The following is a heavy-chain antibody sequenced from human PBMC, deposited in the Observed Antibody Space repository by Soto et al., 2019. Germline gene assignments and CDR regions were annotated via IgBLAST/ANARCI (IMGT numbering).Heavy chain of an antibody. J-gene: IGHJ5*02. CDR2: IYHSGST. V-gene: IGHV4-30-2*01. Sequence: PSETLSLTCAVSGGSISSGGYSWSWIRQPPGKGLEWIGYIYHSGSTYYNPSLKSRVTISVDRSKNQFSLKLSSVTAADTAVYYCARKGYPNNWFDPWGQGTLVTVSS. CDR3: ARKGYPNNWFDP. D-gene: IGHD5-18*01. CDR1: GGSISSGGYS.